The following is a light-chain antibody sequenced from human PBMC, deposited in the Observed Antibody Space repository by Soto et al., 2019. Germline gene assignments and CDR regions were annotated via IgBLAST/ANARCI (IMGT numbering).Light chain of an antibody. Sequence: EIVMTQSQATLSGSPGERATVSCRASKRVSSNLAWYQQKPGQAPRLLIYGASTRATGIPARFSGSGSGTEFTLTIGSLQSEDFAVYYCQQYNNWPRTFGQGTKLEIK. J-gene: IGKJ2*01. CDR3: QQYNNWPRT. CDR2: GAS. V-gene: IGKV3-15*01. CDR1: KRVSSN.